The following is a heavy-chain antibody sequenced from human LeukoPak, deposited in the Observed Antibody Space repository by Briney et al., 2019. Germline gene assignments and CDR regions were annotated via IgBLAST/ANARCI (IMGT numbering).Heavy chain of an antibody. D-gene: IGHD5-24*01. Sequence: ASVKVSCKASGGTFSSYAISWVRQAPGQGLEWMGRIIPILGIANYAQKFQGRVTITADKSTSTAYMELSSLRSEDTAVYYCARVGRDGYNPYDYWGQGTLVTVSS. J-gene: IGHJ4*02. V-gene: IGHV1-69*04. CDR2: IIPILGIA. CDR1: GGTFSSYA. CDR3: ARVGRDGYNPYDY.